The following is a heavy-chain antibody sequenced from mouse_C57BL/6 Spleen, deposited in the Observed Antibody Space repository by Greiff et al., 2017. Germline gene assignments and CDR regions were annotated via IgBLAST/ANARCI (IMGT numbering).Heavy chain of an antibody. V-gene: IGHV5-9-1*02. J-gene: IGHJ2*01. D-gene: IGHD4-1*02. CDR2: ISSGGDYI. Sequence: EVMLVESGEGLVKPGGSLKLSCAASGFTFSSYAMSWVRQTPEKRLEWVAYISSGGDYIYYADTVTGRFTISRDNARNTLYLQMSSLKSEDTAMYYCTRDRNWDAYFDYWGQGTTLTVSS. CDR3: TRDRNWDAYFDY. CDR1: GFTFSSYA.